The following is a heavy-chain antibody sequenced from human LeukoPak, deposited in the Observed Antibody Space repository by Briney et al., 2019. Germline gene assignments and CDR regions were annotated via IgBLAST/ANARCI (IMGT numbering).Heavy chain of an antibody. Sequence: GGSLRLSCAASGFTFSSYSMNWVRQAPGKGLEWVSSISNSSSYIYYADSVKGRFTISRDNAKNSLYLQMNSLRAEDTAVYYCATKQWLAPPPDSWGQGTPVTVSS. D-gene: IGHD6-19*01. CDR1: GFTFSSYS. V-gene: IGHV3-21*01. CDR3: ATKQWLAPPPDS. J-gene: IGHJ4*02. CDR2: ISNSSSYI.